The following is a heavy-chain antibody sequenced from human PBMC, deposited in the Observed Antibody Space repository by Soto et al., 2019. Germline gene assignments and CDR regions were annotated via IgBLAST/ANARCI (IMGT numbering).Heavy chain of an antibody. J-gene: IGHJ6*02. Sequence: QVQLQQWCAGLLKPSETLSLACAVYGGSFSAYHWSWIRQPPGKGLEWIGEINHSGSTKYNPSLKSRVTISVDTSKNQFSLKLSSVTAADTAVYYCARGMGVENTFYYYFGIDVWGQGTTVTVSS. CDR3: ARGMGVENTFYYYFGIDV. CDR1: GGSFSAYH. D-gene: IGHD2-15*01. V-gene: IGHV4-34*01. CDR2: INHSGST.